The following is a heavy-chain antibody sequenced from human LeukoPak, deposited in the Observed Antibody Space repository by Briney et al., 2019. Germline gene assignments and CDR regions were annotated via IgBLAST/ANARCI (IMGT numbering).Heavy chain of an antibody. J-gene: IGHJ4*02. V-gene: IGHV1-2*02. CDR3: ASEHYGVNNPFDY. Sequence: ASVKVSCKASGYIFTGYYIHWVRQAPGQGLEWMGWINPNSGGTNYAQKFQGRVTMTRDTSISTAYMELSRLRSDDTAVYYCASEHYGVNNPFDYWGQGTLVTVSS. CDR1: GYIFTGYY. CDR2: INPNSGGT. D-gene: IGHD4-23*01.